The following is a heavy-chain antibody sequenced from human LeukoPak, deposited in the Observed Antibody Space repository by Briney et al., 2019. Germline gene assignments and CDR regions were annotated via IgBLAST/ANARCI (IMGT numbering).Heavy chain of an antibody. CDR2: IYYSGST. CDR3: ARDAYSSSRDFDY. D-gene: IGHD6-13*01. CDR1: GGSISSSSYY. V-gene: IGHV4-39*07. J-gene: IGHJ4*02. Sequence: SETLSLTCTVSGGSISSSSYYWGWIRQPPGKGLEWIGSIYYSGSTYYNPSLKSRVTISVDTSKNQFSLKLSSVTAADTAVYYCARDAYSSSRDFDYWGQGTLVTVSS.